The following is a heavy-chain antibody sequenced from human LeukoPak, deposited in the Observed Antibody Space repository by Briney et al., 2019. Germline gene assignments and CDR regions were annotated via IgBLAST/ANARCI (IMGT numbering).Heavy chain of an antibody. J-gene: IGHJ4*02. CDR1: GFTFSSYG. D-gene: IGHD2-2*01. CDR2: IRYDGSNK. V-gene: IGHV3-30*02. Sequence: GGSLRLSCAASGFTFSSYGMHWVRQAPGKGLEWVAFIRYDGSNKYYADSVKGRFTISRDNSKNTLYLQMNSLRAEDTAVYYCATYLPDCSSTSCRDYWGQGTLVTVSS. CDR3: ATYLPDCSSTSCRDY.